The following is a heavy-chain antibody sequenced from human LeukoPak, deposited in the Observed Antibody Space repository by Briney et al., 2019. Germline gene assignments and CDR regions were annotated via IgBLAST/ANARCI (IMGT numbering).Heavy chain of an antibody. CDR3: AKDRGSRSSDC. CDR1: GFTFSNYW. Sequence: PGGSLGLSCVASGFTFSNYWMSWVRQAPGKGLEWVANIKQDGSEKYYVDSVKGRFTISRDNAMNSLFLQMNSLRAEDTAVYYCAKDRGSRSSDCWGQGTLVTVSS. V-gene: IGHV3-7*01. J-gene: IGHJ4*02. CDR2: IKQDGSEK. D-gene: IGHD2-15*01.